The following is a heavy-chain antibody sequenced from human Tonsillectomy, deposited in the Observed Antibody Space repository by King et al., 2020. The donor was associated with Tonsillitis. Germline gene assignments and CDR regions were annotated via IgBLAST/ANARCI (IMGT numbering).Heavy chain of an antibody. Sequence: VQLVESGGGLVQPGGSLKLSCAASGFTFSGSAMHWVRQASGKGLEWVGRIRSKANSYATAYAASVIGGFTISRDDSKNTAYLQMNSLKTEDTAVYYCTTNGRGYSSGWAFDYWGQGTLVTVSS. CDR3: TTNGRGYSSGWAFDY. J-gene: IGHJ4*02. V-gene: IGHV3-73*01. CDR2: IRSKANSYAT. CDR1: GFTFSGSA. D-gene: IGHD6-19*01.